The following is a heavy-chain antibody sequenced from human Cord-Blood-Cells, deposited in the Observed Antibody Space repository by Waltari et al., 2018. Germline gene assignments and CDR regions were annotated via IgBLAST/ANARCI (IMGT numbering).Heavy chain of an antibody. J-gene: IGHJ2*01. CDR3: ARDDSIVVVPAAMYFDL. Sequence: QVQLVESGGGVVQPGRSLRLSCAASGFTFSSYAMHWVRQAPGQGLEWVSVRSYDGSKKYYADSVKGRFTISRDNSKNTLYLQMNSLRAEDTAVYYCARDDSIVVVPAAMYFDLWGRGTLVTVSS. V-gene: IGHV3-30-3*01. CDR2: RSYDGSKK. CDR1: GFTFSSYA. D-gene: IGHD2-2*01.